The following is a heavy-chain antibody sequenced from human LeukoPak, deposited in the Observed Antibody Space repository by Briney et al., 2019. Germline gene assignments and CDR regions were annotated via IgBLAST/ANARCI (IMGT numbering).Heavy chain of an antibody. V-gene: IGHV4-39*01. D-gene: IGHD5-12*01. CDR1: GGSVSSSFYS. CDR2: MYYSGSA. Sequence: PSETLSLTCNVSGGSVSSSFYSWGWIRQPPGKGLEWIGSMYYSGSAHYNLSLKSRVTMSVDTSKNQFSLKLSSVTAADTAIYFCASATTYSIDDWGQGTLVTVS. J-gene: IGHJ4*01. CDR3: ASATTYSIDD.